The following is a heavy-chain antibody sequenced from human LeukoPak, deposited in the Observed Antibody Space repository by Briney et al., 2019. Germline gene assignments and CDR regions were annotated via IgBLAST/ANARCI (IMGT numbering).Heavy chain of an antibody. Sequence: SETLSLTCTVSGGSISSNYWSWIRQSAEKRLEWIGRIYTSGSTNYNPSLKSRVTMSVDTSKNQFSLKLSSLTAEDTVVYYCARIGSYYYGSGSHMAWFDPWGQGTLVTVSS. CDR2: IYTSGST. V-gene: IGHV4-4*07. J-gene: IGHJ5*02. CDR3: ARIGSYYYGSGSHMAWFDP. CDR1: GGSISSNY. D-gene: IGHD3-10*01.